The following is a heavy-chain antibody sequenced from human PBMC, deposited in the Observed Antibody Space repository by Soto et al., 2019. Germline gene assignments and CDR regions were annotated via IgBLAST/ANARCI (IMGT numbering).Heavy chain of an antibody. D-gene: IGHD3-10*01. CDR3: VHTSGSGNSACFDY. CDR2: IYWDDDK. V-gene: IGHV2-5*02. CDR1: GFSLSTSRVG. Sequence: QITLKESGPTLVKPTQTLTLTCTFSGFSLSTSRVGVGWIRQRPGKALEWLALIYWDDDKRYSPSLKNRLTITKNTSKTQVVLTMTNAAPGATATSSCVHTSGSGNSACFDYWGQGTLVTVSS. J-gene: IGHJ4*02.